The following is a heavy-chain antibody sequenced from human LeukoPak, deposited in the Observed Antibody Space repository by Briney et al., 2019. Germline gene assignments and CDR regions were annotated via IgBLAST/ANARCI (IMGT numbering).Heavy chain of an antibody. Sequence: PGGSLRLSCAASGFTFSTYWMHWVRQAPGKGLVWVSRINSDGSSTSYADSVRGRFTISRDYAKNTLYLQMNSLRAEDTAVCYCARGLAYNYDSSAYFLDYWGQGTLVTVSS. CDR2: INSDGSST. J-gene: IGHJ4*02. CDR3: ARGLAYNYDSSAYFLDY. D-gene: IGHD3-22*01. CDR1: GFTFSTYW. V-gene: IGHV3-74*01.